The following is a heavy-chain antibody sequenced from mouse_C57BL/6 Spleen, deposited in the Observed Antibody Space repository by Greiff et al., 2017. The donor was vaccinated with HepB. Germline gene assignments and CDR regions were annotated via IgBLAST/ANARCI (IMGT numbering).Heavy chain of an antibody. CDR3: ARDGYDYDGYYAMDY. CDR1: GYSITSGYY. J-gene: IGHJ4*01. Sequence: EVKLVESGPGLVKPSQSLSLTCSVTGYSITSGYYWNWIRQFPGNKLEWMGYISYDGSNNYNPSLKNRISITRDTSKNQFFLKLNSVTTEDTATYYCARDGYDYDGYYAMDYWGQGTSVTVSS. CDR2: ISYDGSN. V-gene: IGHV3-6*01. D-gene: IGHD2-4*01.